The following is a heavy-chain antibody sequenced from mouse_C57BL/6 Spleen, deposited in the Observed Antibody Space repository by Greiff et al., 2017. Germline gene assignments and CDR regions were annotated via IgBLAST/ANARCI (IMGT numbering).Heavy chain of an antibody. Sequence: EVNVVESGEGLVKPGGSLKLSCAASGFTFSSYAMSWVRQTPEKRLEWVAYISSGGDYIYYADTVKGRFTISRDNARNTLYLQMSSLKSEDTAMYYCTRDDSTTFYYAMDYWGQGTSVTVSS. CDR1: GFTFSSYA. V-gene: IGHV5-9-1*02. J-gene: IGHJ4*01. D-gene: IGHD2-5*01. CDR3: TRDDSTTFYYAMDY. CDR2: ISSGGDYI.